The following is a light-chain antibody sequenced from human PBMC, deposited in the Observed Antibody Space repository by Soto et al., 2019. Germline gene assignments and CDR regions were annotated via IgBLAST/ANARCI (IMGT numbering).Light chain of an antibody. CDR2: GAS. CDR1: QSVNSD. V-gene: IGKV3-15*01. Sequence: EIVMTQSPATLSVSPGEGATLSCRASQSVNSDSLAWYQQKPGQAPRLLIYGASTRATGIPARFSGSGSGTEFTLTISSLQSEDFAVYYCQQYNNWPQTFGQGTKVDI. J-gene: IGKJ1*01. CDR3: QQYNNWPQT.